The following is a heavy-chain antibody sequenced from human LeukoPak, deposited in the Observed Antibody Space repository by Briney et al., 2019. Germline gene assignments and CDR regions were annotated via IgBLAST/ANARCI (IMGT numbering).Heavy chain of an antibody. CDR1: GRTFKSYA. Sequence: ASVKVPCMDSGRTFKSYAIRWVRQAPGKRLEWMGRIIPILGIANYAQKFQGRVTITADKSASTAYMELSSLRSEDTAVYYCASGVVAGSNWFDPWGQGTLVTVSS. J-gene: IGHJ5*02. V-gene: IGHV1-69*04. D-gene: IGHD6-19*01. CDR2: IIPILGIA. CDR3: ASGVVAGSNWFDP.